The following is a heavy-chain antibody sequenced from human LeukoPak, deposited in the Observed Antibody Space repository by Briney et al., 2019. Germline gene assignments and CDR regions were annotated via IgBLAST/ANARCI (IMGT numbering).Heavy chain of an antibody. CDR3: ASRAYCSGGSCDDY. CDR2: IYSGGST. D-gene: IGHD2-15*01. CDR1: GFTVSSNY. V-gene: IGHV3-66*01. Sequence: GGSLRLSCAASGFTVSSNYMSWVRQAPGKGLEWVSVIYSGGSTYYADSVKGRFTISRDNSKNTLYLQMNSLRAEDTAVYYCASRAYCSGGSCDDYWGQGTLVTVSS. J-gene: IGHJ4*02.